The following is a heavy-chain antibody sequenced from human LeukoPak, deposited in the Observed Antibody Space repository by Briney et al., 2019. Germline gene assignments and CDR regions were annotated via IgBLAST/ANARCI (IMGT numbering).Heavy chain of an antibody. D-gene: IGHD3-22*01. Sequence: GGSLRLSCTTSGFSFDDYPMHWVRQAPGKGLEWVAVISYDGSNKYYADSVKGRFTISRDNSKNTLYLQMNSLRAEDTAVYYRAKPYTSGYYYDSSGYNDYWGQGTLVTVSS. V-gene: IGHV3-30*18. J-gene: IGHJ4*02. CDR1: GFSFDDYP. CDR3: AKPYTSGYYYDSSGYNDY. CDR2: ISYDGSNK.